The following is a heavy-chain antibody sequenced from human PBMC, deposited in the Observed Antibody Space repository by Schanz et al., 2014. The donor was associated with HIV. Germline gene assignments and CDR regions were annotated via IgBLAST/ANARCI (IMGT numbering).Heavy chain of an antibody. J-gene: IGHJ3*01. CDR2: IDGRGVST. D-gene: IGHD1-26*01. CDR1: GFTFRSYA. CDR3: TRGQSGTYGTFDV. Sequence: EVQLVESGGGLVQPGRSLRLSCEASGFTFRSYAMNWVRQTPGKGLQWVSSIDGRGVSTYYGDSLKGRFTISRDNFKDMVYLQMNSLRVEDTALYYCTRGQSGTYGTFDVWGRGTVVTVSS. V-gene: IGHV3-23*04.